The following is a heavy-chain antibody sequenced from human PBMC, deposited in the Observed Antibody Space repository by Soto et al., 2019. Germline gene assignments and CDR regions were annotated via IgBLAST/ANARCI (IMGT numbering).Heavy chain of an antibody. J-gene: IGHJ3*02. CDR2: IYYSGST. CDR3: ARDPYEFLGAFDI. Sequence: SETLSLTCTVSGGSISSYYWSWIRQPPGKGLEWIGYIYYSGSTNYNPSLKSRVTISVDTSKNQFSLKLSSVTAADTAVYYCARDPYEFLGAFDIWGQGTMVTVSS. V-gene: IGHV4-59*01. CDR1: GGSISSYY. D-gene: IGHD3-3*01.